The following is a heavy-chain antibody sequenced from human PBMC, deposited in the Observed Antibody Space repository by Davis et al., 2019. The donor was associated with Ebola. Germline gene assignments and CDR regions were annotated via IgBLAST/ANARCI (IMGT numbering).Heavy chain of an antibody. D-gene: IGHD3-22*01. CDR3: ARDSYYYDSSGYYAFDY. CDR1: GGTFSSYA. Sequence: AASVKVSCKASGGTFSSYAISWVRQAPGQGLEWMGWISAYNGNTNYAQKLQGRVTMTTDTSTSTAYMELRSLRSDDTAVYYCARDSYYYDSSGYYAFDYWGQGTLVTVSS. CDR2: ISAYNGNT. J-gene: IGHJ4*02. V-gene: IGHV1-18*01.